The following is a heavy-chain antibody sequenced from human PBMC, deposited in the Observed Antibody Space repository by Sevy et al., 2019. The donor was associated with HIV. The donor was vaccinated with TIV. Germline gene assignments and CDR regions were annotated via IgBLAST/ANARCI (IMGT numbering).Heavy chain of an antibody. CDR3: AREEWFGEGYYYYYMDV. Sequence: GGSLRLSCAASGFTFSSYAMHWVRQAPGKGLEWVAVISYDGSNKYYADSVKGRFTLSRDNSKNTLYLQMNSLRAEDTAVYYCAREEWFGEGYYYYYMDVWGKGTTVTVSS. V-gene: IGHV3-30-3*01. J-gene: IGHJ6*03. CDR2: ISYDGSNK. CDR1: GFTFSSYA. D-gene: IGHD3-10*01.